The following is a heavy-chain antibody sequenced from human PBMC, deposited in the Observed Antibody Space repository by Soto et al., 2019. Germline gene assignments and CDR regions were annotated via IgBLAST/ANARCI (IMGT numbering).Heavy chain of an antibody. CDR1: GYTFIDYY. V-gene: IGHV1-2*04. D-gene: IGHD3-10*01. Sequence: GAAVKVSCKASGYTFIDYYIHCVLQSPLQWLDWMGWINPNSGGTNYAQRFQGWVTMTRDRSISTAYMELSRLKSDDTAVYYCARVGGGLASLGYYGMDVWGQGTTVTVSS. CDR2: INPNSGGT. J-gene: IGHJ6*02. CDR3: ARVGGGLASLGYYGMDV.